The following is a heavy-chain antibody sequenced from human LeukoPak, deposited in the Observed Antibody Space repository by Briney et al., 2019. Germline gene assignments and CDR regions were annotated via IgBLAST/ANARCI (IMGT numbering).Heavy chain of an antibody. V-gene: IGHV4-39*01. CDR3: ARTPNLEYGAIDY. CDR1: GGSISSSSYY. J-gene: IGHJ4*02. CDR2: IYYSGST. Sequence: SETLSLTCTVSGGSISSSSYYWGWVRQPPGKGLEWIGTIYYSGSTYYNPSLKSRVTISVDTSKNQFSLKLSSLTAADTAVYYCARTPNLEYGAIDYWGQGTLVTVSS. D-gene: IGHD3-3*01.